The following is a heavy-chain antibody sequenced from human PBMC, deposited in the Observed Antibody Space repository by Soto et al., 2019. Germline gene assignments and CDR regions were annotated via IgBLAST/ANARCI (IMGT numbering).Heavy chain of an antibody. CDR2: IYYSGST. Sequence: SETLSLTCTVSGGSISSGGYYWSWIRQHPGKGLEWIGYIYYSGSTYYNPSLKSRVTISVDTSKNQFSLKLSSVTAADTAVYYCARLITMVRGVFYYFDYWGQGTLVTVSS. D-gene: IGHD3-10*01. J-gene: IGHJ4*02. V-gene: IGHV4-31*03. CDR3: ARLITMVRGVFYYFDY. CDR1: GGSISSGGYY.